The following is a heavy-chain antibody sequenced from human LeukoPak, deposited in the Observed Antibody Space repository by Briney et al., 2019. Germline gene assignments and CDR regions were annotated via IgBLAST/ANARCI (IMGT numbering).Heavy chain of an antibody. J-gene: IGHJ4*02. CDR1: GFTFSSYA. V-gene: IGHV3-64*01. CDR3: AKDYRVRGVPLGY. Sequence: GGSLRLSCAASGFTFSSYAMHWVRQAPGKGLEYVSAISSNGGSTYYANSVKGRFTISRDNTKNTLYLQMNSLRAEDTAVYYCAKDYRVRGVPLGYWGQGTLVTVSS. CDR2: ISSNGGST. D-gene: IGHD3-10*01.